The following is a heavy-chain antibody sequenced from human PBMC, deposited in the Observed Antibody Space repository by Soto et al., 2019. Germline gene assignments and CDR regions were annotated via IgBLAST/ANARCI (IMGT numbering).Heavy chain of an antibody. CDR1: GYTFTGYY. CDR2: INPNSGGT. V-gene: IGHV1-2*02. J-gene: IGHJ6*02. Sequence: ASVKVSCKASGYTFTGYYMHWVRQAPGQGLEWMGWINPNSGGTNYAQKFQGRVTMTRDTSISTAYMELSRLRSDDTAVYYCARAARGCSGGSCRYYYYYGMDVWGQGTTVTVSS. D-gene: IGHD2-15*01. CDR3: ARAARGCSGGSCRYYYYYGMDV.